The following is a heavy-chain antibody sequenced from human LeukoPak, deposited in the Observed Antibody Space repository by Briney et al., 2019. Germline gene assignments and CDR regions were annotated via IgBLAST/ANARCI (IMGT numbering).Heavy chain of an antibody. V-gene: IGHV3-21*03. CDR1: GFTFSRFD. D-gene: IGHD2-15*01. J-gene: IGHJ5*02. CDR3: PRVDCSGSTCYLRRSWFDP. Sequence: GGSLRLSCAPSGFTFSRFDMNWVRQAPGKGLEWVSSISTSSRYIYYRDSVKGRFTISRDDAKNSLYLQMNSLRVEDTAVYYCPRVDCSGSTCYLRRSWFDPWGEGTLVTVSS. CDR2: ISTSSRYI.